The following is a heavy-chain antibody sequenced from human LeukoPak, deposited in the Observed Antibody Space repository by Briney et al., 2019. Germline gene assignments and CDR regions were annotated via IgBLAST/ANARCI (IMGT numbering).Heavy chain of an antibody. D-gene: IGHD5-24*01. CDR3: ARENVWRWLPSGYYYGMDV. CDR2: IYYSGST. J-gene: IGHJ6*02. V-gene: IGHV4-59*01. CDR1: GGSISSYY. Sequence: SETLSLTCTVSGGSISSYYWSWIRQPPGKGLEWIGYIYYSGSTNYNPSLKSRVTISVDTSKNQFSLKLSSVTAADTAVYYCARENVWRWLPSGYYYGMDVWGQGTTVTVSS.